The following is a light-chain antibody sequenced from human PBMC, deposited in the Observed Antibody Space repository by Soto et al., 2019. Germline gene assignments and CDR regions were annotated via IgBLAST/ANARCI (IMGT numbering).Light chain of an antibody. Sequence: EIVLTQSPATLSLPPGERATLSCRASQSVSSSLAWYQQKPGQAPRLLIYDASNRATGVPARFSGSGSGTDFTLTISSLEPEDFAVYFSQQRRNWPITFGQGTRLEIK. CDR2: DAS. CDR3: QQRRNWPIT. CDR1: QSVSSS. V-gene: IGKV3-11*01. J-gene: IGKJ5*01.